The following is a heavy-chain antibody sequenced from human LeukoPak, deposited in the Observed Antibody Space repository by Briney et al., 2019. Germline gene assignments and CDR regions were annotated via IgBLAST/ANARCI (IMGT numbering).Heavy chain of an antibody. J-gene: IGHJ4*02. CDR2: IRYDGSNK. CDR1: GFTFSSYA. D-gene: IGHD2-2*01. Sequence: GGSLRLSCAASGFTFSSYAMHWVRQAPGKGLEWVAFIRYDGSNKYYADSVKGRFTISRDNSKNTLYLQMNSLRAEDTAVYYCAKDLGGDIVVVPAALDYWGQGTLVTVSS. CDR3: AKDLGGDIVVVPAALDY. V-gene: IGHV3-30*02.